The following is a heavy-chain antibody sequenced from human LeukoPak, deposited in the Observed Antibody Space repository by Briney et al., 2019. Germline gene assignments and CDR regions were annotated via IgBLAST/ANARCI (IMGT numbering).Heavy chain of an antibody. CDR3: DRASPLIVLVTAGAFDI. J-gene: IGHJ3*02. V-gene: IGHV4-30-2*01. CDR1: GGSISSGGYS. Sequence: SETLSLTCAVSGGSISSGGYSWSWIRQPPGKGLEWIGYIYHSGSTYYNPSLQSRVTISVDRSKNQFSLKLSSVTAADTAVYYCDRASPLIVLVTAGAFDIWGQGTMVTVSS. D-gene: IGHD2-21*02. CDR2: IYHSGST.